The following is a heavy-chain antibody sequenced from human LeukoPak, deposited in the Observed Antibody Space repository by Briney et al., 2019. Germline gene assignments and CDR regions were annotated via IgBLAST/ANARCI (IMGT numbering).Heavy chain of an antibody. CDR1: GFTLSSYS. V-gene: IGHV3-21*01. CDR3: ARDAAVLTDTAMGRHHFPDYYGMDV. D-gene: IGHD5-18*01. Sequence: GGSLRLSCAASGFTLSSYSMNSVRQPPRKGLEWVSSISSSISYIYYADSVKGRFTISRDNAKNSPYLQMNSLRAEDTPVYYCARDAAVLTDTAMGRHHFPDYYGMDVWGQGTTVTVSS. CDR2: ISSSISYI. J-gene: IGHJ6*02.